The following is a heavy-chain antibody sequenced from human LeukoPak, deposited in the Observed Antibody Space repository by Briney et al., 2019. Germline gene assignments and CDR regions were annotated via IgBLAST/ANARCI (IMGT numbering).Heavy chain of an antibody. CDR2: IYYSGST. J-gene: IGHJ4*02. CDR3: ARARFLEWATFDY. D-gene: IGHD3-3*01. Sequence: SETLSLTCTVSGGSISSYYWSWIRQPPGKGLEWIGYIYYSGSTNYNPSLKSRVTVSVDTSKNQFSLKLSSVTAADTAVYYCARARFLEWATFDYWGQGTLVTVSS. CDR1: GGSISSYY. V-gene: IGHV4-59*01.